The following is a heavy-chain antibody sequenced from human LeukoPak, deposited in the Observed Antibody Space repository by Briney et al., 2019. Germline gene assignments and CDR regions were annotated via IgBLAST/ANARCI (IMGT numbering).Heavy chain of an antibody. CDR2: IKQDGSEK. Sequence: GGSLRLSCAASGFTFSSYWMSRVRQAPAKGLEWVANIKQDGSEKYYVDSVKGRFTISRDNAENSLYLQLNSLRAEDTAVYYCARLDYPPCFQHWGQGTLVTVSS. D-gene: IGHD4-11*01. J-gene: IGHJ1*01. CDR3: ARLDYPPCFQH. V-gene: IGHV3-7*05. CDR1: GFTFSSYW.